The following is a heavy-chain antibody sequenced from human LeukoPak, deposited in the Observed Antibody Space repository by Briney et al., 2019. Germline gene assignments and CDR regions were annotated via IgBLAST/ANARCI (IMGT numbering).Heavy chain of an antibody. CDR1: GFTFGDNG. V-gene: IGHV3-21*01. J-gene: IGHJ3*02. CDR3: ARLEELYSSSWYLSLYAFDI. CDR2: ISSSSSYI. Sequence: GGSLRLSCTASGFTFGDNGMSWFRQAPGKGLEWVSSISSSSSYIYYADSVKGRFTISRDNAKNSLYLQMNSLRAEDTAVYYCARLEELYSSSWYLSLYAFDIWGQGTMVTVSS. D-gene: IGHD6-13*01.